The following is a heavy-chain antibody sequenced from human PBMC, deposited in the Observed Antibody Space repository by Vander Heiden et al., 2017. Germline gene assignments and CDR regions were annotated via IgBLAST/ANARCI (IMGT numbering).Heavy chain of an antibody. D-gene: IGHD2-15*01. V-gene: IGHV3-23*04. CDR2: IVGSDYST. Sequence: EVQLVESGGGLIQPGGSLRLSCGASGFIFSSYAMSWVRQAPGKGLEWVSTIVGSDYSTYYADSVKGRFTISRDNSKNTLYLQMNSRRAEDTAVYYCAKQVLVPGTEVNYFEYWGQGTLVTVSS. CDR1: GFIFSSYA. CDR3: AKQVLVPGTEVNYFEY. J-gene: IGHJ4*02.